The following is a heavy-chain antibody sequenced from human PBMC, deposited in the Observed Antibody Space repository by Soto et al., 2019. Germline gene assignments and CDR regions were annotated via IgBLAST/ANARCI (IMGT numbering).Heavy chain of an antibody. Sequence: QVQLVQSGAEVKKPGASVKVSCKASGYTFTGYYMHWVRQAPGQGLEWMGWINPNSGGTNYAQKIQGWVTMTRDTSISTAFMELSRLRSDDTAVFYCARERGAGVSYGFKDVSGSYLFDYWGQGTLVTVSS. CDR2: INPNSGGT. V-gene: IGHV1-2*04. D-gene: IGHD3-10*01. J-gene: IGHJ4*02. CDR3: ARERGAGVSYGFKDVSGSYLFDY. CDR1: GYTFTGYY.